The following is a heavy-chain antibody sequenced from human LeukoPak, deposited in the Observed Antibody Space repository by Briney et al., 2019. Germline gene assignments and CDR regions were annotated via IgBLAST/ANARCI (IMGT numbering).Heavy chain of an antibody. CDR3: ARGGYGNSWRNWFDP. V-gene: IGHV5-51*01. Sequence: GESLKISCQGSGYSFNTYWIGWVRQMPGKGLEWMGIIYPGDSDTRYSPSFQGQVTISVDKSISTAYLQWSSLKAADTAIYYCARGGYGNSWRNWFDPWGQGTLVTVSS. J-gene: IGHJ5*02. CDR1: GYSFNTYW. D-gene: IGHD6-13*01. CDR2: IYPGDSDT.